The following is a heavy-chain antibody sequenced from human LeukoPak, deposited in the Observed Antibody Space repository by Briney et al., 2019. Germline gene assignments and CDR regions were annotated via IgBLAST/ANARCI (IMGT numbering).Heavy chain of an antibody. V-gene: IGHV1-2*02. CDR2: INPNSGGT. D-gene: IGHD6-19*01. J-gene: IGHJ4*02. CDR3: ARGDSSGWYVSFDY. CDR1: GYTFTGYY. Sequence: ASVKVSCKASGYTFTGYYMHWVRQAPGQGLEWMGWINPNSGGTNYAQKFQGRVTMPRDASISTAYMELSRLRSDDTAVYYCARGDSSGWYVSFDYWGQGTLVTVSS.